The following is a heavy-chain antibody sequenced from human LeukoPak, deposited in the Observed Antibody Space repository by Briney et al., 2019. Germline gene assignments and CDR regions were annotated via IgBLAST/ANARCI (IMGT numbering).Heavy chain of an antibody. CDR3: ARGAGYGPWFDP. CDR1: GGSFSGYY. CDR2: INHSGST. J-gene: IGHJ5*02. D-gene: IGHD4-17*01. V-gene: IGHV4-34*01. Sequence: SETLSLTCAVYGGSFSGYYWSWIRQPPGKGLEWIGEINHSGSTNYNPSLKSRVTISVDTSKNQFSLKLSSVTAADTAVYYCARGAGYGPWFDPWGQGTLVTVSS.